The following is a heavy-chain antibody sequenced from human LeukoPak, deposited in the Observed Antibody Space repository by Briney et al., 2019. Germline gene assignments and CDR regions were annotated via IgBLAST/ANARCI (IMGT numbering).Heavy chain of an antibody. V-gene: IGHV3-33*01. J-gene: IGHJ4*02. CDR1: GFTFSGYG. Sequence: GGSLRLSCAASGFTFSGYGMHWVRQAPGKGLEWVAVIWYDGSNKYYADSVRGRFTISRDNSKNTLYLQMNSLRAEDTAVYYCARDESSSFDYWGQGTLVTVSS. D-gene: IGHD6-13*01. CDR2: IWYDGSNK. CDR3: ARDESSSFDY.